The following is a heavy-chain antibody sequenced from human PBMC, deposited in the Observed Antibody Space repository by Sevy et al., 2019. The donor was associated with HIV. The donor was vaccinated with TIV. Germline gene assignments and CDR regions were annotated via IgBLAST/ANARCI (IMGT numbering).Heavy chain of an antibody. J-gene: IGHJ6*03. CDR2: IGWNTGFI. CDR1: GFTFDDYA. D-gene: IGHD1-26*01. V-gene: IGHV3-9*01. CDR3: VKDMDPRYIYYYMDV. Sequence: GGSLRLSCAASGFTFDDYAMHWVRQAPGKGLEWVSGIGWNTGFIAYADSVMGRFTISRDIAKNSLYLQMNSLRAEDTALYYCVKDMDPRYIYYYMDVWGKGTTVTVSS.